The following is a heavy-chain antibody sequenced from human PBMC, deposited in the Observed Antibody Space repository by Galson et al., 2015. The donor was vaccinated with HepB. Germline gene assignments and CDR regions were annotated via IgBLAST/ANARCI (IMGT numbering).Heavy chain of an antibody. Sequence: SLRLSCAASGFTFSSYAMSWVRQAPGKGLEWVSAISGSGGSTYYADSVKGRFTISRDNSKNTLYLQMNSLRAEDTAVYYCAKFPQYSSTQYYFDYWGQGTLVTVSS. V-gene: IGHV3-23*01. CDR3: AKFPQYSSTQYYFDY. CDR2: ISGSGGST. CDR1: GFTFSSYA. J-gene: IGHJ4*02. D-gene: IGHD6-13*01.